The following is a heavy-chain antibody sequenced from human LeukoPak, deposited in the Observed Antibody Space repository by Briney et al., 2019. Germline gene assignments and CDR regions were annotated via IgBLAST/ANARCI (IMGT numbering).Heavy chain of an antibody. CDR1: GFTFSSYA. D-gene: IGHD6-13*01. J-gene: IGHJ4*02. CDR2: ISGSGGST. Sequence: GGSLRLSCAASGFTFSSYAMSWVRQAPGKGLEWVSAISGSGGSTYYADSVKGRFTISRDNSKNTLYLQMNSLRAEDTAVYYCARDLEVSSSFAAAGTGGRDYWGQGTLVTVSS. CDR3: ARDLEVSSSFAAAGTGGRDY. V-gene: IGHV3-23*01.